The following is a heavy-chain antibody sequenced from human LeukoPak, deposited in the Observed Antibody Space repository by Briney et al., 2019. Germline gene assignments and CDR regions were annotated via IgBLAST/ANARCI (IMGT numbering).Heavy chain of an antibody. V-gene: IGHV1-69*01. Sequence: SVKVSCKASGGTFSSYAISWVRQAPGQGLEWMGGIIPIFGTANYAQKFQGRVTITADESTSTAYMELSSLRSEDTAVYYCARARVATTYAFDIWGQGTMVTVSS. D-gene: IGHD5-12*01. J-gene: IGHJ3*02. CDR2: IIPIFGTA. CDR3: ARARVATTYAFDI. CDR1: GGTFSSYA.